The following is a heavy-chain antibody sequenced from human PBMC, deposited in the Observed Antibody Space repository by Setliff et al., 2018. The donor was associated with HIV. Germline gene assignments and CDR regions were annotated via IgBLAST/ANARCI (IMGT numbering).Heavy chain of an antibody. V-gene: IGHV1-46*01. CDR2: IYPRGGGT. CDR3: ARDFYYYDSGAPHPQTYYFDF. CDR1: GYTFTSCF. Sequence: ASVKVSCKASGYTFTSCFMHWVRQAPGQGLEWMGIIYPRGGGTTYAQTFQGRATMTSDTSTSTVYMELSSLRSEDTAMYYCARDFYYYDSGAPHPQTYYFDFWGQGTLVTVSS. J-gene: IGHJ4*02. D-gene: IGHD3-22*01.